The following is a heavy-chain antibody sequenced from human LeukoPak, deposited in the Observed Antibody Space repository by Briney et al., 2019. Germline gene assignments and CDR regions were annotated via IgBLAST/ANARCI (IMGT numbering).Heavy chain of an antibody. CDR2: IYHSGTT. Sequence: SETLSLTCAVSGYSISTGYYRGWIRQPPGKGLEWIGSIYHSGTTYYNPSVKSRITISLDTSKNHFSLKLRSLTAADTAVYYCARHDGDCSTSSCLNWFDPWGQGTLVTVSS. J-gene: IGHJ5*02. D-gene: IGHD2-2*01. CDR3: ARHDGDCSTSSCLNWFDP. CDR1: GYSISTGYY. V-gene: IGHV4-38-2*01.